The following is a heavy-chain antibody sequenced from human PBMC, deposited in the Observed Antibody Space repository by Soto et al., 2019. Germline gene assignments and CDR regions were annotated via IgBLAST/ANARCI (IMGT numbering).Heavy chain of an antibody. CDR2: IYYRSKWFH. J-gene: IGHJ6*02. CDR1: GDSVSSNGAC. Sequence: SQTLSLTCVISGDSVSSNGACLNLIRQSPSRGLQWLGRIYYRSKWFHDYAASVESRMAINPDTSRNQFSLQLNYVTPEDTAVYYCARVHCSAGTCLDGLDFWGQGTTVTVSS. V-gene: IGHV6-1*01. D-gene: IGHD2-15*01. CDR3: ARVHCSAGTCLDGLDF.